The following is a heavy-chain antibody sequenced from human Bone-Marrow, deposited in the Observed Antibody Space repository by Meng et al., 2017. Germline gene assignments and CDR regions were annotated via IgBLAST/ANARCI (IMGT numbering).Heavy chain of an antibody. CDR3: ARGPRRAIAAAGTGYFDL. D-gene: IGHD6-13*01. CDR2: INHSGST. CDR1: GGSFSGYY. V-gene: IGHV4-34*01. Sequence: QVQLQQGGAGLLKPSETLSLTCAVCGGSFSGYYWSWIRQPPGKGLEWIGEINHSGSTNYNPSLKSRVTISVDTSKNQFSLKLSSVTAADTAVYYCARGPRRAIAAAGTGYFDLWGRGTLVTVSS. J-gene: IGHJ2*01.